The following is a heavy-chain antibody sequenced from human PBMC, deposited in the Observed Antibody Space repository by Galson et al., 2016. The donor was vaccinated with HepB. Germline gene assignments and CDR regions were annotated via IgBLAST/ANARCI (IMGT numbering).Heavy chain of an antibody. CDR1: GYTFTSHY. Sequence: SVKVSCKASGYTFTSHYMHWVRQAPGQGLEWMGTINPSGGSTSYAQKFQGRVTMTTDTSTGTAYMELRSLRSDDTAVYYCARVPSSTRTVDHWGQGTLVTVSS. D-gene: IGHD2-2*01. V-gene: IGHV1-46*01. CDR2: INPSGGST. J-gene: IGHJ4*02. CDR3: ARVPSSTRTVDH.